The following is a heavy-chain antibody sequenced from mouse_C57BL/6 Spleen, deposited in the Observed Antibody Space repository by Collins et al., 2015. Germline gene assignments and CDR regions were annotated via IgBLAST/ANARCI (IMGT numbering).Heavy chain of an antibody. Sequence: QVQLQQPGAELVKPGASVKLSCKASGYTFTSYWMQWVKQRPGQGLEWIGEIDPSDSYTNYNQKFKGKATLTVDTSSSTAYMQLSSLTSEDSAVYYCGNYYAMDYWGQGTSVTVSS. D-gene: IGHD2-1*01. J-gene: IGHJ4*01. CDR2: IDPSDSYT. CDR3: GNYYAMDY. CDR1: GYTFTSYW. V-gene: IGHV1-50*01.